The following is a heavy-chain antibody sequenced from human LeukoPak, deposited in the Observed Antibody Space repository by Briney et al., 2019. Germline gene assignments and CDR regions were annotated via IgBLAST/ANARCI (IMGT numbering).Heavy chain of an antibody. V-gene: IGHV4-61*01. J-gene: IGHJ3*02. CDR1: GGSVSSGNYY. Sequence: PSETLSLTCTVSGGSVSSGNYYWSWVRQPPGKGLEWIGYIHYRGTTNFNPSLESRVTISVDTSKNQFSLKLSSVTAADTAVYYCTRDLGEGCVFYAFEIWGQGTLVTVSS. D-gene: IGHD1-26*01. CDR3: TRDLGEGCVFYAFEI. CDR2: IHYRGTT.